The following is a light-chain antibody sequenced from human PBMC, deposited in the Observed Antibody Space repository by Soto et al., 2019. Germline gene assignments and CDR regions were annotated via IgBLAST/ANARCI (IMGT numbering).Light chain of an antibody. CDR2: DNR. V-gene: IGLV3-21*02. CDR1: NIGIKS. J-gene: IGLJ2*01. CDR3: QVWDSSSDQVV. Sequence: SYELTQPPSVSVAPGQTAKITCGGNNIGIKSVHWYQQRPGQAPVLVVYDNRARASGIHERVSGSNSGNTATLTISSVEAGDEADYYCQVWDSSSDQVVFGGGTKLTVL.